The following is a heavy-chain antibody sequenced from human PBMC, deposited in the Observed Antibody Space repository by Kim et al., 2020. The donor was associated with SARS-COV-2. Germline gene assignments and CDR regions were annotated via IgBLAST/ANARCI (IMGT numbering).Heavy chain of an antibody. CDR3: ARGAVYADNYYYGMDV. CDR2: ISSSGSTI. D-gene: IGHD2-8*01. CDR1: GFTFSSYE. V-gene: IGHV3-48*03. Sequence: GGSLRLSCAASGFTFSSYEMNWVRQAPGKGLEWVSYISSSGSTIYYADSVKGRFTISRDNAKNSLYLQMNSLRAEDTAVYYCARGAVYADNYYYGMDVWGQGTTVTVSS. J-gene: IGHJ6*02.